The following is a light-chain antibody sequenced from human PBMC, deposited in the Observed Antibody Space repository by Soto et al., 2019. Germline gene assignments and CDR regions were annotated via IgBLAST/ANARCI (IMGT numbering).Light chain of an antibody. Sequence: DIQLTQSPSTLSASVGDRVTLTCRASQSIGSWLAWYQQKPGKAPKLLIYDASSLESGVPSRFSGSGSGTEFTLAISSLQPDDFATYYCQQFNTYSLYAFGQGTKLEIK. CDR3: QQFNTYSLYA. CDR1: QSIGSW. V-gene: IGKV1-5*01. CDR2: DAS. J-gene: IGKJ2*01.